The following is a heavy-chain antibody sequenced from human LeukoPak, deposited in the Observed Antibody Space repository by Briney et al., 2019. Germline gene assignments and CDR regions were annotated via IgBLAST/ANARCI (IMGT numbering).Heavy chain of an antibody. CDR1: GFTFDDYA. D-gene: IGHD3-10*01. CDR3: AKDIKIYGSGPDRGLDS. J-gene: IGHJ4*02. V-gene: IGHV3-9*01. CDR2: ISWNSGSI. Sequence: GRSLRLSCAASGFTFDDYAMHWVRQAPGKGLEWVSGISWNSGSIGYADSVKGRFTISRNNAKNSPYLQMNSLRAEDTALYYCAKDIKIYGSGPDRGLDSWGQGTLVTVSS.